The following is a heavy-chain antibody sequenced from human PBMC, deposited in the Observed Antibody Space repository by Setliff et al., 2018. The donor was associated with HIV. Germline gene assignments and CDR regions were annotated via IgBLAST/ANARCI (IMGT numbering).Heavy chain of an antibody. V-gene: IGHV1-46*01. J-gene: IGHJ1*01. CDR3: ARDPAPSSSASYFQH. CDR1: GYTFTSYY. Sequence: ASVKVSCKASGYTFTSYYMHWVRQAPGQGLEWMGIINPSSGSTTYAQRFQGRVTMTRDTSTSTVYMELSSLRSEDTAVYYCARDPAPSSSASYFQHWGQGTPVT. CDR2: INPSSGST. D-gene: IGHD6-6*01.